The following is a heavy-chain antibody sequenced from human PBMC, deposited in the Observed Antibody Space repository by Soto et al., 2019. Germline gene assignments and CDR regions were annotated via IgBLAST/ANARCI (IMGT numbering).Heavy chain of an antibody. CDR1: GGSISSGDYY. D-gene: IGHD3-10*01. CDR2: IYYSGST. CDR3: ARAGVLRYYYGMDV. J-gene: IGHJ6*02. Sequence: SETLSLTCTVSGGSISSGDYYWSWIRQPPGKGLEWIGYIYYSGSTYYNPSLKSRVTISVDTSKNQFSLKLSSVTAADTAVYYCARAGVLRYYYGMDVWGQGTTVTVSS. V-gene: IGHV4-30-4*01.